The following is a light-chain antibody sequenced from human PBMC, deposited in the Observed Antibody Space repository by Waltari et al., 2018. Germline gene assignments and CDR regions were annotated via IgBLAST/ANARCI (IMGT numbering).Light chain of an antibody. Sequence: SYELTQPPSVSVSPGQTASITCSGAELGDKSACWYQQKPSQSPVLVIYQDSKRPSGIPERFSGSNSGNTATLTISGTQAMDEADYYCQAWDSSTVVFGGGTKLTVL. CDR2: QDS. CDR1: ELGDKS. V-gene: IGLV3-1*01. J-gene: IGLJ2*01. CDR3: QAWDSSTVV.